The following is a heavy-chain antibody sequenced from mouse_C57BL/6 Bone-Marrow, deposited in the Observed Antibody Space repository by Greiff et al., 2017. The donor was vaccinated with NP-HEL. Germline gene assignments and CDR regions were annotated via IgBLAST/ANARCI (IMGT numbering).Heavy chain of an antibody. J-gene: IGHJ1*03. V-gene: IGHV1-63*01. CDR3: AGAFYWCFDV. CDR2: IYPGGGYT. CDR1: GYTFTNYW. Sequence: VQLQQSGAELVRPGTSVKMSCKASGYTFTNYWIGWAKQRPGHGLEWIGDIYPGGGYTNYNEKFKGKATLTADKSSSTAYMQFSSLTSEDSAIYYCAGAFYWCFDVWGTGTTVTVSS.